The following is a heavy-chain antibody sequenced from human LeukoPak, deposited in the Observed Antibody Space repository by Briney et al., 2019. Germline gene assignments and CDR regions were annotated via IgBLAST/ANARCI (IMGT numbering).Heavy chain of an antibody. J-gene: IGHJ6*04. D-gene: IGHD3-9*01. CDR1: GYTLTELS. Sequence: GASVKVSCKVSGYTLTELSMHWVRQAPGKGLEWMGGFDPEDGETIYAQKFQGRVTMTEDTSTDTAYMELSSLRSEDTAVYYCAVTRYFDKKYYYGMDVWGKGTTVTVSS. CDR3: AVTRYFDKKYYYGMDV. CDR2: FDPEDGET. V-gene: IGHV1-24*01.